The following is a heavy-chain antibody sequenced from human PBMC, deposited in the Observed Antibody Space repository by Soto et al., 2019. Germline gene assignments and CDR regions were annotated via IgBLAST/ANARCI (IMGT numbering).Heavy chain of an antibody. Sequence: EVHLVESGGGSVQPGGSLKLSCAGSGFAFSSYWIHWVRQVPGKGLVWVSRINGDGSTTSYADSVRGRFTISRDNAKDTFYLQMSSLRAEDTALYYCARVGQGRYYFDYWGQRTLVTVSS. J-gene: IGHJ4*02. V-gene: IGHV3-74*01. CDR1: GFAFSSYW. CDR2: INGDGSTT. CDR3: ARVGQGRYYFDY.